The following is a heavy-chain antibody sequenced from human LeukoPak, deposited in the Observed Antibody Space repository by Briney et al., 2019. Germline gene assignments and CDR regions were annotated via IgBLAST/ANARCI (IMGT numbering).Heavy chain of an antibody. Sequence: PSETLSLTCTVSGGSISSSSYYWGWIRQPPGKGLEWIGSIYYSGSTYYNPSLKSRVTISVDTSKNQFSLKLSSVTAADTAVYYCARRVAEERFLEWLSFDYWGQGTLVTVSS. CDR3: ARRVAEERFLEWLSFDY. CDR2: IYYSGST. D-gene: IGHD3-3*01. V-gene: IGHV4-39*01. J-gene: IGHJ4*02. CDR1: GGSISSSSYY.